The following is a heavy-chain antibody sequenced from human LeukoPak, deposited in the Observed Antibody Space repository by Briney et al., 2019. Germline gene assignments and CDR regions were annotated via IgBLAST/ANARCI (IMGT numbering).Heavy chain of an antibody. J-gene: IGHJ4*02. CDR3: ARVRSVGCWGSPLTNQRGDCYTIDY. CDR2: INPNSGGT. V-gene: IGHV1-2*02. D-gene: IGHD2-21*02. Sequence: GASVKVSGKASGYTFTGYYMHSVRQAPGQGLEWMGWINPNSGGTNYAQKFQGRVTMTRDTSISRAYMKLSRLRSDDTAVYYCARVRSVGCWGSPLTNQRGDCYTIDYWGQGTLVTVSS. CDR1: GYTFTGYY.